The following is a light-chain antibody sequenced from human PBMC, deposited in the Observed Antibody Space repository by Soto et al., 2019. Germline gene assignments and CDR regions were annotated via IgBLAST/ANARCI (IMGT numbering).Light chain of an antibody. Sequence: EVVLTQSPGTLSLSPGERATLSCRASQSVSSRYLAWYQQKPGQAPRLLIYGASSRATGIPDRFSGSGSGTDFTLTISRLEPEDFAIYYCQQYNDWLTFGGGTKVDIK. CDR1: QSVSSRY. V-gene: IGKV3-20*01. J-gene: IGKJ4*01. CDR3: QQYNDWLT. CDR2: GAS.